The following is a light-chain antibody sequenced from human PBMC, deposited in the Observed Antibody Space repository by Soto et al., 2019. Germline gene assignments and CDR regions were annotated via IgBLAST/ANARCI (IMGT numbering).Light chain of an antibody. V-gene: IGKV3-15*01. CDR3: QQYNNWPPIT. CDR2: DTS. J-gene: IGKJ5*01. CDR1: QSVSIK. Sequence: EIVMTQSPATLSVSQGERPTLXXRASQSVSIKLAWYQQKPGQAPRLVXYDTSTRATGIPARFSGSGSGTEFTLTISSLQSEDFAVYYCQQYNNWPPITFGQGTRLEIK.